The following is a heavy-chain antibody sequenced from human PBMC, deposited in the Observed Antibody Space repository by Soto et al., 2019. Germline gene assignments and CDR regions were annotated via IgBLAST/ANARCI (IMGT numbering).Heavy chain of an antibody. J-gene: IGHJ6*02. CDR3: ARVNSPYYYDSSGYYFYYYYYGMDV. CDR2: IYYSGRT. Sequence: SETLSLTCTVSGGSISSYYWSWIRQPPGKGLQCIGYIYYSGRTNYNPSLKSRVTISVDTSKNQFSLKLSSVTAADTAVYYCARVNSPYYYDSSGYYFYYYYYGMDVWGQGITVTVS. V-gene: IGHV4-59*13. D-gene: IGHD3-22*01. CDR1: GGSISSYY.